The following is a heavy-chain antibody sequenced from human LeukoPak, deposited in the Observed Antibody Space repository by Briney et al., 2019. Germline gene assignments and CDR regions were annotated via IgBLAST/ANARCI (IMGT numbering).Heavy chain of an antibody. CDR3: ARTWHDAFDI. V-gene: IGHV4-61*02. Sequence: NPSETLSLTCTVSGGSISSGNYYWSWIRQPAGKGLEWIGRIYTSGSTNYNPSLKSRVTISVDTSKNQFSLKLSSVTAADTAVYYCARTWHDAFDIWGQGTMVTVSS. CDR2: IYTSGST. J-gene: IGHJ3*02. D-gene: IGHD1-1*01. CDR1: GGSISSGNYY.